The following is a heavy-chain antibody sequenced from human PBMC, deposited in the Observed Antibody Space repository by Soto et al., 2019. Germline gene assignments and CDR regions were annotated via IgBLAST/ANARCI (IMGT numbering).Heavy chain of an antibody. CDR1: GFTFSAYS. CDR3: ARDAHDYIWGSFRYWDY. Sequence: PGGSLRLSCAASGFTFSAYSMNWVRQAPGKGLEWVSYISSSSSATYYADSVKGRFTISRDNDKNSLYLQMNSPRAEDTAVYYCARDAHDYIWGSFRYWDYWGQGTLVTVSS. D-gene: IGHD3-16*02. CDR2: ISSSSSAT. J-gene: IGHJ4*02. V-gene: IGHV3-48*01.